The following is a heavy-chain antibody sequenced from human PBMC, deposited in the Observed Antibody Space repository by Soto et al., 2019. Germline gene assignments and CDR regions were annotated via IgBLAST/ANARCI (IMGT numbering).Heavy chain of an antibody. Sequence: SSETLSLTCAVYGGSFSGYYWSWIRQPPGKGLEWIGEINHSGNTNYNPSLKSRVTISADTSKNQLFLNLSSVTAADTAMYYCARHHVRGRTIAGAAEFWGQGTLVTVSS. D-gene: IGHD6-13*01. V-gene: IGHV4-34*01. CDR2: INHSGNT. J-gene: IGHJ4*02. CDR1: GGSFSGYY. CDR3: ARHHVRGRTIAGAAEF.